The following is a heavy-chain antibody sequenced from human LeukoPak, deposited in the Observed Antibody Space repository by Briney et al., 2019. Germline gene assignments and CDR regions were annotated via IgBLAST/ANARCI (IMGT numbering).Heavy chain of an antibody. CDR2: INSDGSST. J-gene: IGHJ6*02. V-gene: IGHV3-74*01. CDR1: GFTFSSYW. D-gene: IGHD3-10*01. CDR3: ARGVGRESYGMDV. Sequence: PGGSLRLSCAASGFTFSSYWMHWVRQAPGKGLVWVSRINSDGSSTRYADSVKGRFTISRDNAKNTLYLQMNSLRAEDTAVYYCARGVGRESYGMDVWGQGTTVTVSS.